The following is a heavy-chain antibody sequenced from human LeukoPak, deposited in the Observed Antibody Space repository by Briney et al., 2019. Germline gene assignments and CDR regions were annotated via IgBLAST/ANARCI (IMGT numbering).Heavy chain of an antibody. CDR3: ARDIRVRGAPDGMDV. D-gene: IGHD3-10*01. CDR2: IGTAGDT. V-gene: IGHV3-13*01. Sequence: GGSLRLSCAASGFTFSSYDMHWVRQATGKGLEWVSAIGTAGDTYYPGSVKGRFTISRENAKNSLYLQMNSLRAGDTAVYYCARDIRVRGAPDGMDVWGQGTTVTVSS. J-gene: IGHJ6*02. CDR1: GFTFSSYD.